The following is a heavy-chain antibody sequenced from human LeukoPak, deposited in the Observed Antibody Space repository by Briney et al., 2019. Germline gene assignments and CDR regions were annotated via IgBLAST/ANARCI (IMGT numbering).Heavy chain of an antibody. D-gene: IGHD2-2*01. J-gene: IGHJ4*02. CDR2: LSGSGYNT. CDR3: AKDPYGTRYFDY. Sequence: ESGGSLRLPCAASGFTFSSHALSWVRQAPGKGLEWVSSLSGSGYNTYYADSVKGRFTISRDNSKNTVYLQMNSLRAEDTAVYYCAKDPYGTRYFDYLGQGTLVTVSS. V-gene: IGHV3-23*01. CDR1: GFTFSSHA.